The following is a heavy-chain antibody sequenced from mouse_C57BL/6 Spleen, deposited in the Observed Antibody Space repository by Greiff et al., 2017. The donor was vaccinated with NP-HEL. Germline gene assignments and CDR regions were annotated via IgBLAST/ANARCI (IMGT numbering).Heavy chain of an antibody. CDR2: INPNNGGT. J-gene: IGHJ3*01. Sequence: EVQLQQSGPELVKPGASVKISCKASGYTFTDYYMNWVKQSHGKSLEWIGDINPNNGGTSYNQKFKGKATLTVDKSSSTAYMELRSLTSEDSAVYYCARREGLRRSWFAYWGQGTLVTVSA. CDR1: GYTFTDYY. D-gene: IGHD2-4*01. V-gene: IGHV1-26*01. CDR3: ARREGLRRSWFAY.